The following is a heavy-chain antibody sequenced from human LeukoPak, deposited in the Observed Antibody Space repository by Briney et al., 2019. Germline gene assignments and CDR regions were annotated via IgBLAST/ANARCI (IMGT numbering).Heavy chain of an antibody. J-gene: IGHJ5*02. V-gene: IGHV4-59*01. Sequence: SETLSLTCTVSGGSISSYYWSWIRQPPGKGLEWIGYIYYSGNSNYNPSLNSRVTISVDTSKNQFSLRLSSVTAADTAIYYCARDLGYCSTASCYAWFDPWGRGTLVTVSS. CDR3: ARDLGYCSTASCYAWFDP. CDR1: GGSISSYY. CDR2: IYYSGNS. D-gene: IGHD2-2*01.